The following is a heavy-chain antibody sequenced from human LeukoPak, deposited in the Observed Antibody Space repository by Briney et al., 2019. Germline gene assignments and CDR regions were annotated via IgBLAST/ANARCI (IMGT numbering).Heavy chain of an antibody. J-gene: IGHJ4*02. CDR2: ISIGAGST. D-gene: IGHD1-26*01. CDR3: AKNSWSSVDSFDC. Sequence: PGGSLRLSCTASGFTFSPYAMTWVRQAPGKGLEWVSTISIGAGSTYYADSVKGRFTISRDNSKSTLYLQMNSLRAEDTAVYYCAKNSWSSVDSFDCWGQGTLVAVSS. V-gene: IGHV3-23*01. CDR1: GFTFSPYA.